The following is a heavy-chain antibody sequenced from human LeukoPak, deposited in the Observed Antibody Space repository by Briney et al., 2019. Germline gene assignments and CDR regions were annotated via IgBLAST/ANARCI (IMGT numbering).Heavy chain of an antibody. V-gene: IGHV4-39*07. CDR3: ARKTRAAAGSSWAFDI. Sequence: SQTLSLTCTVSGGSISSTNYHWGWVRQPPGKGLEWIGSISYVGRTYYTPSLTTRVTISVDKSKNQFSLKLSSVTAADTAVYYCARKTRAAAGSSWAFDIWGQGTMVTVSS. D-gene: IGHD6-13*01. CDR2: ISYVGRT. J-gene: IGHJ3*02. CDR1: GGSISSTNYH.